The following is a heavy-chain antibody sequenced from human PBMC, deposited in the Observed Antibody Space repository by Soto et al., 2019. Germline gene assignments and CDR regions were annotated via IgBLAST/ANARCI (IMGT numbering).Heavy chain of an antibody. D-gene: IGHD5-18*01. CDR2: IKHDGSEI. Sequence: QVQLVESGGGVVQPGGSLRLSCLASGFGFSGYSKHWVRQAPGKGLDWVAVIKHDGSEIYYADSVKGRFTISKDDSKNTLHLQMTALRVDDTALYYCVRVGWGYSYGNGMDGWGQGTTVTVFS. V-gene: IGHV3-30-3*01. CDR3: VRVGWGYSYGNGMDG. J-gene: IGHJ6*02. CDR1: GFGFSGYS.